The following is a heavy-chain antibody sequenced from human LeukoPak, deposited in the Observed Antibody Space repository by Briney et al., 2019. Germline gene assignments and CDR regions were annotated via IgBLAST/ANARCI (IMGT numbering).Heavy chain of an antibody. CDR1: GFTFSSYW. V-gene: IGHV3-7*01. CDR3: ARDPLDTYYYDSSGPQEKYFDY. Sequence: GGSLRLSRAASGFTFSSYWMSWVRQAPGKGLEWVANIKQDGSEKYYVDSVKGRFTISRDNAKNSLYLQMNSLRAEDTAMYYCARDPLDTYYYDSSGPQEKYFDYWGQGTLVTVSS. CDR2: IKQDGSEK. J-gene: IGHJ4*02. D-gene: IGHD3-22*01.